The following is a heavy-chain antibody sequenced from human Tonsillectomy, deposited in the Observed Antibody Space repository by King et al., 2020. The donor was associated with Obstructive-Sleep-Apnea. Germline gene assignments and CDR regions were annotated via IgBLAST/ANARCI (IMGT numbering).Heavy chain of an antibody. J-gene: IGHJ5*02. Sequence: VQLQESGPRLVKPSETLSLTCSVSGASISSYYWSWIRQPPGKGLQWIGNIYSNGTTNYNPSLKSRVTMSVDTSENQFSLTMRSVTAADTALYFCARHQHLPTLIPGLKAPFDRWGQGTLVTVSS. CDR1: GASISSYY. D-gene: IGHD2/OR15-2a*01. CDR2: IYSNGTT. CDR3: ARHQHLPTLIPGLKAPFDR. V-gene: IGHV4-59*08.